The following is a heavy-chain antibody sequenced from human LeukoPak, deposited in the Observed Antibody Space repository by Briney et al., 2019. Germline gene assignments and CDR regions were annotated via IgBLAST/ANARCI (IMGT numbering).Heavy chain of an antibody. J-gene: IGHJ4*02. CDR3: ARESVGTVRVTMVRGVIDY. D-gene: IGHD3-10*01. CDR1: GFTFSNYA. Sequence: SGGSLRLSCAASGFTFSNYAMHWVRQAPGKGLEWVAVISYDGNNKYYADSVKGRFTISRDDSKNTVYLQMNSLRDEDTAVYYCARESVGTVRVTMVRGVIDYWGQGTLVTVSS. CDR2: ISYDGNNK. V-gene: IGHV3-30-3*01.